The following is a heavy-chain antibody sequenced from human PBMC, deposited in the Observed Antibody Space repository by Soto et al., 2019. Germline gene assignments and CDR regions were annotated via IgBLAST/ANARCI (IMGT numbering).Heavy chain of an antibody. CDR3: ATGVGWGFIYSLQY. CDR1: GSTLSEFS. V-gene: IGHV1-24*01. D-gene: IGHD1-26*01. Sequence: QVQLEQSGAAVKKPGASVRVSCKISGSTLSEFSMHWVRQAPGKGLEWMGGYVPEDGKTIYAPKFQDRVIMTEDTSTDTAYMELSSLRSEDTAVYFCATGVGWGFIYSLQYWGQGTPVTVSS. J-gene: IGHJ4*02. CDR2: YVPEDGKT.